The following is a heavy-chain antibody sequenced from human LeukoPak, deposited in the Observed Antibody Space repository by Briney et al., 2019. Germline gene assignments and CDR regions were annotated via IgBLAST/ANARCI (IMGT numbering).Heavy chain of an antibody. D-gene: IGHD5-18*01. CDR3: ARVPSGYSYGSDY. J-gene: IGHJ4*02. CDR1: GFTFSSYW. CDR2: INPDGRDT. V-gene: IGHV3-7*01. Sequence: GGSLRLSCAASGFTFSSYWMSWVRQAPGKGLEWVAHINPDGRDTYYVDSVKGRFTISRDNTQNSMYLQMNSLRAEDTAVYYCARVPSGYSYGSDYWGQGILVAVSS.